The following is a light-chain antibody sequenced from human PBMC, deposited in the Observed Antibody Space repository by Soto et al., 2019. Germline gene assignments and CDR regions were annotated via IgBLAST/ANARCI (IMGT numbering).Light chain of an antibody. CDR2: AAS. Sequence: AIQMTQSPSSLYASVGDRVTIACRASQDIRNGLGWYQQKPGQAPNLLIYAASSLEDGAPSRFRGNGSGTDFTLTISSLQPEDFATYYCLQDFNVPHTFGGGTKVDIK. CDR3: LQDFNVPHT. V-gene: IGKV1-6*02. CDR1: QDIRNG. J-gene: IGKJ4*01.